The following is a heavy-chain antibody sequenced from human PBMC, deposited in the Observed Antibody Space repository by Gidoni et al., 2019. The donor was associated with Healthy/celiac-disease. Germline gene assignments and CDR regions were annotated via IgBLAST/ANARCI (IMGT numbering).Heavy chain of an antibody. CDR1: GFTFSSFG. Sequence: QVQLVESGGGVVQPGRSLRLSCAASGFTFSSFGMHWVRQAPGKGLGWVAVIWYDGSNKYYADSVKGRFTISRDNSKNTLYLQMNSLRAEDTAVYYCAREDIVATPNCFDYWGQGTLVTVSS. J-gene: IGHJ4*02. V-gene: IGHV3-33*01. CDR2: IWYDGSNK. CDR3: AREDIVATPNCFDY. D-gene: IGHD5-12*01.